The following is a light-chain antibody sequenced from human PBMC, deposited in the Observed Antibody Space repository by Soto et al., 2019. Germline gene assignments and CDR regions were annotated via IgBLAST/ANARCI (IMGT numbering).Light chain of an antibody. J-gene: IGKJ1*01. CDR3: QQYRYFPWT. CDR2: KAS. V-gene: IGKV1-5*03. Sequence: DIPMTQSPSTLSASVGDRVTITCRASQSISLSLAWHQQKPGKAPKPLMYKASSLESRAPSRFGGSGSGTEFTLTISSLQPGDFATYYCQQYRYFPWTFGQGTKVEIK. CDR1: QSISLS.